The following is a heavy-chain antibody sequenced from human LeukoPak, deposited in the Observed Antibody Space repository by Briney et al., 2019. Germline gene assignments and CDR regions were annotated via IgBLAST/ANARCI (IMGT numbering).Heavy chain of an antibody. V-gene: IGHV4-59*08. CDR1: GGSISSYY. D-gene: IGHD2-2*03. CDR3: ARHWMTMAPYWYFDL. J-gene: IGHJ2*01. Sequence: SETLSLTCTVSGGSISSYYWSWIRQPPGKGLEWIGYIYYSGSTNYNPSLRSRLTISVDTSKNQFSLKLSSVTAADTAVYYCARHWMTMAPYWYFDLWGRGTLVTVSS. CDR2: IYYSGST.